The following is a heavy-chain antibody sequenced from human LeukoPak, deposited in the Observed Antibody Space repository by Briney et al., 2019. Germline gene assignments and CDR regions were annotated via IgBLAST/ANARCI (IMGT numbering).Heavy chain of an antibody. CDR2: IIPIFGTA. D-gene: IGHD5-24*01. CDR3: ACPWVMATISSYYYYGMDV. CDR1: GYTFTSYA. J-gene: IGHJ6*02. V-gene: IGHV1-69*13. Sequence: ASVKVSCKASGYTFTSYAMHWVRQAPGQGLEWMGGIIPIFGTANYAQKFQGRVTITADESTSTAYMELSSLRSEDTAVYYCACPWVMATISSYYYYGMDVWGQGTTVTVSS.